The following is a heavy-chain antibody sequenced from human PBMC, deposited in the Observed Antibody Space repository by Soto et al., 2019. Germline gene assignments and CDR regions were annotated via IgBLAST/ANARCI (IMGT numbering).Heavy chain of an antibody. CDR3: AREQGTITFGGVIAYFDY. Sequence: SETLSLTCTVSGCSISKYYWSWIRQPPGKGLEWIGYIYYSGRTNYNPSLKSRVTISVDTSKNQFSLRLNSVTAADTAVYYCAREQGTITFGGVIAYFDYWGQGIQVTVSS. CDR1: GCSISKYY. CDR2: IYYSGRT. V-gene: IGHV4-59*01. J-gene: IGHJ4*02. D-gene: IGHD3-16*02.